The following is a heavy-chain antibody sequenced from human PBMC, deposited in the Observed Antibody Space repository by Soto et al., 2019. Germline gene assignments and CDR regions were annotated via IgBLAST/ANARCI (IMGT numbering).Heavy chain of an antibody. V-gene: IGHV1-18*01. Sequence: AASVKVSCKASGYTFTSYGISWVRQAPGQGLEWMGWISAYNGNTNYAQKLQGRVTMTTDTSTSTAYMELRSLRSDDTAVYYCARAYYDFWSGSPYYYYGMDVWGQGTTVTV. CDR1: GYTFTSYG. D-gene: IGHD3-3*01. CDR3: ARAYYDFWSGSPYYYYGMDV. J-gene: IGHJ6*02. CDR2: ISAYNGNT.